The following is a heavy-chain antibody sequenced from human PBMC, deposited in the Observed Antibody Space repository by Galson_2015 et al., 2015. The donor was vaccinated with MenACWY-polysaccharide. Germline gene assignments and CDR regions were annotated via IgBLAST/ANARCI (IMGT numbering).Heavy chain of an antibody. J-gene: IGHJ3*02. CDR2: TYRGSN. Sequence: CAISGDSVSNNHVAWNWIRQSPSRGLEWLGRTYRGSNQYAASMRGRTAINSDTSTNQFSLQLSSVTPEDTGLYYCARGAYSAFDIWGQGT. CDR1: GDSVSNNHVA. CDR3: ARGAYSAFDI. D-gene: IGHD2-15*01. V-gene: IGHV6-1*01.